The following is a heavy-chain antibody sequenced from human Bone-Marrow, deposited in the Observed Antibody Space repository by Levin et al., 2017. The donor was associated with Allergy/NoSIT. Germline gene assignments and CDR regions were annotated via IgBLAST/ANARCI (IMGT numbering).Heavy chain of an antibody. V-gene: IGHV4-61*02. Sequence: SQTLSLTCTVSGDSISSSDYCWSWIRQPAGKGLEWLGLIFTSWTTKYNPSLTSRVSMSVDPSRNQFSLNLYSVTAADAAVLFCARDHVSRFFDDASDSWGPGTMVTVSS. D-gene: IGHD3-3*01. CDR1: GDSISSSDYC. CDR3: ARDHVSRFFDDASDS. J-gene: IGHJ3*02. CDR2: IFTSWTT.